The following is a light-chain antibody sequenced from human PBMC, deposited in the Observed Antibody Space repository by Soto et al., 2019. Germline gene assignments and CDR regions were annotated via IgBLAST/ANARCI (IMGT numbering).Light chain of an antibody. Sequence: QSVLTQPRSVSGSPGQSVAISCTGTSSDVGGYNYVSWYQQHPGKAPKLMMYDVTKRPSGVPDRFSGSKSGNTASLTISGLKAEDEADYYCCSYAGSYTYVFGTGTKLTVL. J-gene: IGLJ1*01. CDR1: SSDVGGYNY. CDR3: CSYAGSYTYV. V-gene: IGLV2-11*01. CDR2: DVT.